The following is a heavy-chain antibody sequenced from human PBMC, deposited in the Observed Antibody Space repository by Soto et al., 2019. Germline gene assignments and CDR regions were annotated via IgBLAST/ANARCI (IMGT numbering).Heavy chain of an antibody. D-gene: IGHD5-12*01. V-gene: IGHV3-23*01. CDR3: ARLYSGYVDY. J-gene: IGHJ4*02. Sequence: GSLRLSCAASGFTFSTYGMTWVRPAPGKGLEWVSAIGGSGGNIYYADSVKGRFTISRDNSKSTLYLQMNSLRVEDTAIYYCARLYSGYVDYWGQGTPVTVSS. CDR2: IGGSGGNI. CDR1: GFTFSTYG.